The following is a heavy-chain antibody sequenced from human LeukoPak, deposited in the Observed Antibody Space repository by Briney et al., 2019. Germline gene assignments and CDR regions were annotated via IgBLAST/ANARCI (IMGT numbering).Heavy chain of an antibody. Sequence: GGSLRLSCAASGFTFSSYWMSWVRQAPGKGLEWVADIKPDASEIYYLDSVKGRFTVSRDNAKTSLYLQMNSLRVEDTAVYYCARPGGYGVQHLDYWGQGTLVTVAS. J-gene: IGHJ4*02. CDR2: IKPDASEI. CDR1: GFTFSSYW. V-gene: IGHV3-7*01. CDR3: ARPGGYGVQHLDY. D-gene: IGHD5-12*01.